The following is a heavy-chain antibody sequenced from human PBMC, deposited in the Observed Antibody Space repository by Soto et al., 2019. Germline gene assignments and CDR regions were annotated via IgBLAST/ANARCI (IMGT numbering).Heavy chain of an antibody. CDR3: ARHAAYDSVWGKSDGSDY. CDR2: MYYSGAT. CDR1: GGSISSNSYY. J-gene: IGHJ4*02. V-gene: IGHV4-39*01. D-gene: IGHD3-16*01. Sequence: PSETLSLTCTVSGGSISSNSYYWDWIRQPPGKGLEWIGSMYYSGATYHNPSLQSRVTISVDTSKNQLSLHLSSVTAADTAVYYWARHAAYDSVWGKSDGSDYWGQGTLVTVSS.